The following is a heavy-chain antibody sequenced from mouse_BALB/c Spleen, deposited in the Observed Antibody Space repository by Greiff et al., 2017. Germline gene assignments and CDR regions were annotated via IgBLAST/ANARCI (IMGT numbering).Heavy chain of an antibody. CDR1: GYAFSSYW. V-gene: IGHV1-80*01. CDR3: ARSPLGRGAVDY. Sequence: VQLQQSGAELVRPGSSVKISCKASGYAFSSYWMNWVKQRPGQGLEWIGQIYPGDGDTNYNGKFKGKATLTADKSSSTAYMQLSSLTSEDSAVYYCARSPLGRGAVDYWGQGTSVTVSS. CDR2: IYPGDGDT. D-gene: IGHD4-1*01. J-gene: IGHJ4*01.